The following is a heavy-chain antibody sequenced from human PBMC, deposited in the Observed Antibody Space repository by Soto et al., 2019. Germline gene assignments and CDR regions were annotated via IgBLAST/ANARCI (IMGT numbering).Heavy chain of an antibody. CDR2: ISGGGGST. CDR3: AKPESSYSWGNGPDY. V-gene: IGHV3-23*01. Sequence: PGGSLRLSCAASGFTFSSYAMSWVRQAPGKGLEWVSAISGGGGSTYYADSVKGRFTISRDNSKNTLHLQMNSLRAEDTALYFCAKPESSYSWGNGPDYWGQGTLVNVSS. CDR1: GFTFSSYA. D-gene: IGHD1-26*01. J-gene: IGHJ4*02.